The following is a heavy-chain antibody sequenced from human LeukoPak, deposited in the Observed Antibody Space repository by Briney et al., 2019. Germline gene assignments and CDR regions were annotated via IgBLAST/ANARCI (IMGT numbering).Heavy chain of an antibody. CDR1: GFTFSSYG. D-gene: IGHD2-2*01. V-gene: IGHV3-23*01. Sequence: GGSLRLSCAASGFTFSSYGMHWVRQSPGKGLEWVSAISGNGRDTYYTDSVKGRFTISRDNSKNTLYLQMNSLRAEDTAIYYCARAAAVCSSTSCYGHYWGQGTLVTVSS. CDR3: ARAAAVCSSTSCYGHY. CDR2: ISGNGRDT. J-gene: IGHJ4*02.